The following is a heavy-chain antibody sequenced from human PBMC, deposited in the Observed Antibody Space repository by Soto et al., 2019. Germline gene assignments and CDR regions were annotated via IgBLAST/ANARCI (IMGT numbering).Heavy chain of an antibody. D-gene: IGHD3-16*01. CDR2: VIPVYGTP. Sequence: QVQLVQSGAEVKKPGSSVKVSCKASGGTFSSYTISWVRQAPGQGLEWMGGVIPVYGTPNYAQNFQDRVTITADESTTTVYMELSSLRSEDTAVYYLAREGGARPWGQGTMVTVSS. V-gene: IGHV1-69*01. CDR3: AREGGARP. J-gene: IGHJ5*02. CDR1: GGTFSSYT.